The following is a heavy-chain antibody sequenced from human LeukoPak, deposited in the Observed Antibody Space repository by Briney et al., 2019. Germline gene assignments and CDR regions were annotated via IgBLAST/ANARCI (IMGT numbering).Heavy chain of an antibody. CDR2: MNPNSGNT. CDR3: ARAVGSKMAFDY. D-gene: IGHD1-26*01. CDR1: GYTFTNYD. Sequence: ASVKVSCKASGYTFTNYDINWVRQATGQGLEWMGWMNPNSGNTGYAQKFQGRVTITRNTSISTAYMELSSLRSEDTAVYYCARAVGSKMAFDYWGQGTLVTVSS. J-gene: IGHJ4*02. V-gene: IGHV1-8*01.